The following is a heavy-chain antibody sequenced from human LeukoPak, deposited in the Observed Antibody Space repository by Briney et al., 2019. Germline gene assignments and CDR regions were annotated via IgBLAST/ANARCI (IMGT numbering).Heavy chain of an antibody. D-gene: IGHD6-19*01. CDR3: ARESETSGWYDY. Sequence: GGSLRLSCAAPGFIFDNYAIHWVRQAPGKGLEWVSLISGDGGSTFYADSVRGRFTISRDNTRKSLSLQVSSLRSEDTALYYCARESETSGWYDYWGQGTLVTVSS. CDR1: GFIFDNYA. J-gene: IGHJ4*02. CDR2: ISGDGGST. V-gene: IGHV3-43*02.